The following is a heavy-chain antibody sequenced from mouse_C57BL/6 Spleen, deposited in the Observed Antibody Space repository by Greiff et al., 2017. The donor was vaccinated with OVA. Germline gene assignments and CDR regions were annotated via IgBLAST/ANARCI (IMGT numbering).Heavy chain of an antibody. J-gene: IGHJ2*01. CDR3: ARGHSSSGFDY. D-gene: IGHD1-1*01. CDR1: GFTFSDYY. V-gene: IGHV5-16*01. CDR2: INYDGSST. Sequence: EVKLVDSEGGLVQPGSSMKLSCTASGFTFSDYYMAWVRQVPEKGLEWVANINYDGSSTYYLDSLKSRFIISRDNAKNILYLQMSSLKSEDTATYYCARGHSSSGFDYWGQGTTLTVSS.